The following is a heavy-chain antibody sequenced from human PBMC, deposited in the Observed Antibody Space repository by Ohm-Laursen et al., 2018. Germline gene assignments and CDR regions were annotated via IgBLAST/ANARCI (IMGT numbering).Heavy chain of an antibody. V-gene: IGHV1-46*01. CDR3: ARGPSGNLWFAP. D-gene: IGHD1-26*01. CDR2: INPSVGST. CDR1: GYTFTRYY. Sequence: AAVKVSCKASGYTFTRYYMHWVRHAPGQGLEWMGIINPSVGSTSYAQKFQGRFTMTRDTSTSTVYMELSSLRSEDTAVYYCARGPSGNLWFAPWGQGTLVTVSS. J-gene: IGHJ5*02.